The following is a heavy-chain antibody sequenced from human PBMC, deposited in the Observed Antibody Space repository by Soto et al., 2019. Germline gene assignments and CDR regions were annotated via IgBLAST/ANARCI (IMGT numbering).Heavy chain of an antibody. Sequence: QVQLQESGPGLVKPSETLSLTCTVSGGSISTYYWSWIRQPAGKGLEWIGRIYTSGSTNYNPSLKSRVTMSVDTSKTQFSLKLSSVTAADTAVYYCARDLVTVSGAFDLWAQGTMVTVSS. CDR2: IYTSGST. V-gene: IGHV4-4*07. J-gene: IGHJ3*01. D-gene: IGHD4-17*01. CDR3: ARDLVTVSGAFDL. CDR1: GGSISTYY.